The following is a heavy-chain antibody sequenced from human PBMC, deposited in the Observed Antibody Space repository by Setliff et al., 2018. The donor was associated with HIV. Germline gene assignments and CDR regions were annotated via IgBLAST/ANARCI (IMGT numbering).Heavy chain of an antibody. V-gene: IGHV4-34*01. J-gene: IGHJ4*02. Sequence: TLSLTCGVYGESLSGYSWNWIRQPPGKGLEWIGEINHGGSAKFNPSLKGRVTISVDTSKNHFSLNLTSVTAADTAVYYCARRGWNGYKAFDYWGQGPLVTVSS. CDR2: INHGGSA. CDR1: GESLSGYS. D-gene: IGHD5-12*01. CDR3: ARRGWNGYKAFDY.